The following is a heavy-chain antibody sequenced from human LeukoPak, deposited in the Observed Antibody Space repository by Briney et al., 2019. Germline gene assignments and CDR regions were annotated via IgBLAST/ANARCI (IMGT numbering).Heavy chain of an antibody. CDR2: IYTSGST. D-gene: IGHD2-15*01. V-gene: IGHV4-4*09. Sequence: SETLSLTCTVSGGSISLYYWNWIRQPPGKGLEWIGYIYTSGSTKYNPSLKSRVTTSVDTSKNQLSLKLSSVTAADTAVYYCAGPDIATRPRKYYYYYMDVWGKGTTVTVSS. CDR3: AGPDIATRPRKYYYYYMDV. CDR1: GGSISLYY. J-gene: IGHJ6*03.